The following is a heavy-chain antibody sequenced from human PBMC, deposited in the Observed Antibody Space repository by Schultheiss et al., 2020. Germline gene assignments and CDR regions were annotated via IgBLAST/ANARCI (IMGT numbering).Heavy chain of an antibody. J-gene: IGHJ3*02. CDR3: ARPGPATNHAFDI. Sequence: SETMSLACTVSGGSISSSSYYWSWIRQHPGKGLEWIGRIYTSGSTNYNPSLKSRVTISVDTSKNQFSLKLSSVTAADTAVYYCARPGPATNHAFDIWGQGTMVTVS. D-gene: IGHD1-1*01. CDR1: GGSISSSSYY. CDR2: IYTSGST. V-gene: IGHV4-61*02.